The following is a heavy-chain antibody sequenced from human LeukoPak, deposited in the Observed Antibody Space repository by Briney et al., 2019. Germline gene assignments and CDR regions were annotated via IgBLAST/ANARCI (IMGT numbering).Heavy chain of an antibody. V-gene: IGHV3-33*01. CDR3: ARAEGAY. CDR1: GFTFSHYG. Sequence: PGRSLRLSCAASGFTFSHYGMHWVRQAPGKGLEWVAVMWSDGTKKYYADSVKGRFTVSRDTSKHTLYLQMSSLRAEDTAVYFCARAEGAYWGQGTLVTVSS. J-gene: IGHJ4*02. CDR2: MWSDGTKK.